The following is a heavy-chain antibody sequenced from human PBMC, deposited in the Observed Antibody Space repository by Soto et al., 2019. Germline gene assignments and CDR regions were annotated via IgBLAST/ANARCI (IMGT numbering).Heavy chain of an antibody. D-gene: IGHD5-12*01. Sequence: GASGKVSCKASDYTFATYGFSWVRQAPGQGLEWMGWISAYNGNTNYAQKLQGRVTMTTDTSTSTAYMELRSLRSDDTAVYYCARVYSGYDLYYYGMDVWGQGTTVTVYS. V-gene: IGHV1-18*01. CDR1: DYTFATYG. CDR3: ARVYSGYDLYYYGMDV. J-gene: IGHJ6*02. CDR2: ISAYNGNT.